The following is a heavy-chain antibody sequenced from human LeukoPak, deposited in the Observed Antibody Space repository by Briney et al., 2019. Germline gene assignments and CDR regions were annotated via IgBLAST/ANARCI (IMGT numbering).Heavy chain of an antibody. CDR3: AKDSFSYNGIFDALDV. CDR2: ISTSGSTI. CDR1: GFTFSSYA. D-gene: IGHD2-8*01. J-gene: IGHJ3*01. Sequence: GGSLRLSCAASGFTFSSYAMHWVRQAPGKGLEWVSYISTSGSTIYYADSVKGRFTISRDDSKNTLFLQMNSLRAGDTAIYYCAKDSFSYNGIFDALDVWGQGTMVTVSS. V-gene: IGHV3-23*01.